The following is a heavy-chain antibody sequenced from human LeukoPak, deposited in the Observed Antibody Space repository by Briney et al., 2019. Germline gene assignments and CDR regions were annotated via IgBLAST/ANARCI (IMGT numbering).Heavy chain of an antibody. CDR2: INPNSGGT. CDR3: ARGGYSYLYYYYYYMDV. D-gene: IGHD5-18*01. V-gene: IGHV1-2*02. CDR1: GYTFTGYY. J-gene: IGHJ6*03. Sequence: ASVKVSCKASGYTFTGYYMHWVRQAPGQGLEWMGWINPNSGGTNYAQTFQGRVTMTRDTSISTAYMELSRLRSDDTAVYYCARGGYSYLYYYYYYMDVWGKGTTVTVSS.